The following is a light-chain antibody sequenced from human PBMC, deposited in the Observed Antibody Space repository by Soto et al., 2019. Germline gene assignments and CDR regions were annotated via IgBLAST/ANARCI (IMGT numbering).Light chain of an antibody. Sequence: IVLTQSPATLSLSPGERGTLSCIASQSVSSYLAWYQQKPGQAPRLLIYDASNRATGIPARFSGSGSGTDFTITISSLEPEDFAVYYCQQRSNWPPITFGQGTRLE. CDR1: QSVSSY. J-gene: IGKJ5*01. CDR2: DAS. V-gene: IGKV3-11*01. CDR3: QQRSNWPPIT.